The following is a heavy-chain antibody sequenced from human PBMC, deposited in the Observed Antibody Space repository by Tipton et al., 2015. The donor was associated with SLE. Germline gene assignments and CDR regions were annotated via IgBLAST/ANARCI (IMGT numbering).Heavy chain of an antibody. J-gene: IGHJ2*01. Sequence: GSLRLSCAASGLTFSNHAMSWVRQAPGRGLEWVSIIYSGGSVSYYGDSVKGRTTFSRDDSKNMLDLEMNSLRVDDTAVYYCVARVDWHFDLWGRGTLVTVSS. CDR1: GLTFSNHA. D-gene: IGHD6-6*01. CDR2: IYSGGSVS. CDR3: VARVDWHFDL. V-gene: IGHV3-23*03.